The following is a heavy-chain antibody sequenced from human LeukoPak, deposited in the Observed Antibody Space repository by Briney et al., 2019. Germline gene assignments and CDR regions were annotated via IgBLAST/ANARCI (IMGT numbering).Heavy chain of an antibody. CDR3: TRGDNT. CDR2: IYTRGNT. D-gene: IGHD2/OR15-2a*01. J-gene: IGHJ5*02. Sequence: SQTLSLTRTVSGGSISSGSSHWSWIRQPAGKGLEWIGRIYTRGNTNYKPSLQSRVTISVDTAKNQFSLKLSSVTAADTAVYYCTRGDNTWGQGTLVTVSS. V-gene: IGHV4-61*02. CDR1: GGSISSGSSH.